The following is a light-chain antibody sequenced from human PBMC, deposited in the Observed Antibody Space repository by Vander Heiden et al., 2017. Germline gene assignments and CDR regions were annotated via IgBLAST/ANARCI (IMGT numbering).Light chain of an antibody. CDR2: EVT. CDR3: CAYAGSGTFV. J-gene: IGLJ1*01. V-gene: IGLV2-23*02. Sequence: SALTQPASVFGSPGQSTSIPCTGTTSDIGTYNLVSWYQQPPGNPPKLMIYEVTKRPSGVSNRFSGSKSANTASLTISGLQAEDEADYYRCAYAGSGTFVFGTGTKVTVL. CDR1: TSDIGTYNL.